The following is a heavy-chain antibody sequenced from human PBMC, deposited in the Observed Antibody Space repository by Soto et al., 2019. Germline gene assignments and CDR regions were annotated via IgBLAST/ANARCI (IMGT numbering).Heavy chain of an antibody. J-gene: IGHJ3*02. CDR1: GGSVSSDSYF. Sequence: QVQLQESGPGLVKPSETLSLTCTVSGGSVSSDSYFWSWVRQPPGKGLEWIGYVSYRGITTYNPSLKSRVTIXXXTXXNQISLNLRSVTAADTAVYYCARDREYSFGLTYDIWGQGTMVTVSS. CDR2: VSYRGIT. CDR3: ARDREYSFGLTYDI. V-gene: IGHV4-61*01. D-gene: IGHD3-3*01.